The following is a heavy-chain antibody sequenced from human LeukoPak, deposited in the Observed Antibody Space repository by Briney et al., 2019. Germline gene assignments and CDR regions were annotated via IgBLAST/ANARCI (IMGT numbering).Heavy chain of an antibody. Sequence: GGSLRLSWAASGFTFSSYGIHWVRQAPVKGLEWVAFIGYDGSDKYFADIVKGRFTISRDNSKNTVYLQMNSLRVEDTAIYYCARDPLTGSYGVNWLDPWGQGTLVTVSS. D-gene: IGHD1-26*01. CDR2: IGYDGSDK. J-gene: IGHJ5*02. CDR3: ARDPLTGSYGVNWLDP. CDR1: GFTFSSYG. V-gene: IGHV3-30*02.